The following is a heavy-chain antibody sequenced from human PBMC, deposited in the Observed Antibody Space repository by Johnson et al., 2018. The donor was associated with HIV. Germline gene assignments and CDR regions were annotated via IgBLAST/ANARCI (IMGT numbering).Heavy chain of an antibody. D-gene: IGHD3-10*01. CDR2: IKRKTDGGTT. Sequence: VQLVESGGGLVKPGGSLKVSCAASGFTFSNVWMHWVRQAPGKGLEWVGRIKRKTDGGTTDYAAPVKGKFTISRDDSKNTLYLEMNSLKTEDTAVYSCYCTDHFGAGSESKGTFDVWGQGTMVTVSS. CDR3: YCTDHFGAGSESKGTFDV. J-gene: IGHJ3*01. V-gene: IGHV3-15*01. CDR1: GFTFSNVW.